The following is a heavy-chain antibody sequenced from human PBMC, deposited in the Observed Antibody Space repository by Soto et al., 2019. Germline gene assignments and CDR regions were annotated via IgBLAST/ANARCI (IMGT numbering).Heavy chain of an antibody. D-gene: IGHD3-9*01. CDR1: GGSISSGGYY. CDR2: IYYSGST. Sequence: SETLSLTCTVSGGSISSGGYYWSWIRQHPGKGLEWIGYIYYSGSTYYNPSLKSRVTISVDTSKNQFSLKLSSVTAADTAVYYCAREYLETYYDILTGTNNWFDPWGQGTLVTVSS. V-gene: IGHV4-31*03. CDR3: AREYLETYYDILTGTNNWFDP. J-gene: IGHJ5*02.